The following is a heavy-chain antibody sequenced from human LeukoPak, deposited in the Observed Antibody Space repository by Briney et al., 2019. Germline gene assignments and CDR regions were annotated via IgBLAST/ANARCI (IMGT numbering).Heavy chain of an antibody. D-gene: IGHD2-15*01. CDR2: IKQDGSEK. CDR1: GFTFSSYW. Sequence: GGSLRLSCAASGFTFSSYWMSWVRQAPGKGLEGVANIKQDGSEKYYVDSVKGRFTISRDNAKNSLYLQMNSLRDEDTAVYYCTRNLVYCSGGSCYYHVGVDYWGQGTLVTVSS. CDR3: TRNLVYCSGGSCYYHVGVDY. V-gene: IGHV3-7*01. J-gene: IGHJ4*02.